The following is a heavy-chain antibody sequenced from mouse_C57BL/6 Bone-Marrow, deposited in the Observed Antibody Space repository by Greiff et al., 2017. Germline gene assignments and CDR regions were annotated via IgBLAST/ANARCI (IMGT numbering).Heavy chain of an antibody. J-gene: IGHJ1*03. CDR2: IYPGSGNT. Sequence: QVQLQQSGAELVRPGASVKLSCKASGYTFTDYYINWVKQRPGQGLEWIARIYPGSGNTYYNEKFKGKATLTAEKSSSTAYMQLSSLTSEDSAVYFCARSKVYYGNYGWYFDVWGTGTTVTVSS. CDR3: ARSKVYYGNYGWYFDV. D-gene: IGHD2-1*01. V-gene: IGHV1-76*01. CDR1: GYTFTDYY.